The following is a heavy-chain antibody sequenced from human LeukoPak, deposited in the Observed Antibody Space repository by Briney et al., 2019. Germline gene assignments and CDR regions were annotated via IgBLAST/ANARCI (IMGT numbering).Heavy chain of an antibody. Sequence: GGSLRLSCSASGFTFNTYPMHWVRQSPGKGLEWVAVTSHDESYKFYAESVKGRFTISRDNSDNTLYLQMNTLRPEDTSVYYCARDRLFYFHSPDYRAGYFYAMDVWGQGTTVTVSS. CDR3: ARDRLFYFHSPDYRAGYFYAMDV. J-gene: IGHJ6*02. CDR2: TSHDESYK. CDR1: GFTFNTYP. D-gene: IGHD3-22*01. V-gene: IGHV3-30-3*01.